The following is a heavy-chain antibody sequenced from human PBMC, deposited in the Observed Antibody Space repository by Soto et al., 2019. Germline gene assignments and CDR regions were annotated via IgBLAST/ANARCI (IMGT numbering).Heavy chain of an antibody. V-gene: IGHV1-2*02. CDR1: GCTFTRYY. D-gene: IGHD3-22*01. CDR3: AVGMLPSYYYDSSGYYDGGPFDY. Sequence: ASVKLSWPASGCTFTRYYMHWVRQAAGDGIGGMGWINPNSGGTNYAQKFQGRVTMTRDTSISTAYMELSRLRSDDTAVYYCAVGMLPSYYYDSSGYYDGGPFDYWGQGTLVTVSS. J-gene: IGHJ4*02. CDR2: INPNSGGT.